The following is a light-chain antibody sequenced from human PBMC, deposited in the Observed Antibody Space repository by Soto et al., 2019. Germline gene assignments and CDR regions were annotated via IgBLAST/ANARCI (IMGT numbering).Light chain of an antibody. J-gene: IGKJ4*02. Sequence: ETVLTQSPATLSLSPGETATLSCRASESVDIYLAWYQQKPGQAPRLLIYHASNRATGIPARFSGSGSGTDYTLTISSIEPEDSAVYYCQQRRNWPPLTFGGGTRVEI. CDR3: QQRRNWPPLT. V-gene: IGKV3-11*01. CDR2: HAS. CDR1: ESVDIY.